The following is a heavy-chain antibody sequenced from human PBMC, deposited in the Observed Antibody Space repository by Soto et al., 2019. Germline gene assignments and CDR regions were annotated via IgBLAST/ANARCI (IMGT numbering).Heavy chain of an antibody. V-gene: IGHV1-8*01. J-gene: IGHJ6*02. CDR2: MNPNSGNT. D-gene: IGHD3-9*01. CDR1: GYTFTSYD. Sequence: ASVKVSCKASGYTFTSYDINWVRQATGQGLEWMGWMNPNSGNTGYAQKFQGRVTMTRNTSISTAYMELSSLRSEDTAVYYCARVVTIFWDDYYYGMDVWGQGTTVTAP. CDR3: ARVVTIFWDDYYYGMDV.